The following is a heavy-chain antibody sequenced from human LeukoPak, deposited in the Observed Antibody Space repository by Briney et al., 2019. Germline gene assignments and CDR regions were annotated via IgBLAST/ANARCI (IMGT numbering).Heavy chain of an antibody. V-gene: IGHV1-18*01. J-gene: IGHJ1*01. D-gene: IGHD3-10*01. CDR3: AVPGPYTEYFQH. Sequence: ASVKVSCKASGYTFTSYGISWVRQAPGQGLEWMGRISAYNGNTNYAQKLQGRVTMTTDTSTSTAYMELRSLRSDDTAVYYCAVPGPYTEYFQHWGQGTLVTVSS. CDR1: GYTFTSYG. CDR2: ISAYNGNT.